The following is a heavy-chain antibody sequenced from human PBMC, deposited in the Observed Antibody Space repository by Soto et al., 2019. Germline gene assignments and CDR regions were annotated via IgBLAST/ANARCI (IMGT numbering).Heavy chain of an antibody. CDR3: ARVLIH. J-gene: IGHJ4*02. CDR2: IYYSGST. V-gene: IGHV4-31*03. CDR1: GGSISSGGYY. D-gene: IGHD3-16*01. Sequence: QVQLQESGPGLVKPSQTLSLTCTVSGGSISSGGYYWSWIRQHPGKGLEWIGYIYYSGSTSYNPSPNTRRTILLDTSENQSSLQLRSVTAPDTVVYHCARVLIHWGQGTLVTVSS.